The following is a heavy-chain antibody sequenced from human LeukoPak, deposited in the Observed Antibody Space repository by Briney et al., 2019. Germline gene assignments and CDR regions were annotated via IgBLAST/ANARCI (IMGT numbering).Heavy chain of an antibody. V-gene: IGHV3-53*01. J-gene: IGHJ4*02. CDR1: GFTFSSNY. D-gene: IGHD3-22*01. CDR2: IYSGGST. CDR3: ARSSERKYYFDY. Sequence: GGSLRLSCAASGFTFSSNYMSWVRQAPGKGLEWVSVIYSGGSTYYSDSGKGRFTISRDNTKNTLYLQMSSLRAEDTAVYYCARSSERKYYFDYWGQGTLVTVSS.